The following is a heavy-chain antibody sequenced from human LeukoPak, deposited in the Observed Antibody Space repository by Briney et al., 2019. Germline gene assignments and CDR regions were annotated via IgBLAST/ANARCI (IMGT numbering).Heavy chain of an antibody. CDR1: GYTFTGYY. CDR2: INPNSGGT. Sequence: ASVKVSCKASGYTFTGYYMHRVRQAPGQGLEWMGWINPNSGGTNYAQKFQGRVTMTRDTSISTAYMELSRLRSDDTAVYYCARVIYYGSGRLFDYGGQGTLVTVSS. D-gene: IGHD3-10*01. V-gene: IGHV1-2*02. CDR3: ARVIYYGSGRLFDY. J-gene: IGHJ4*02.